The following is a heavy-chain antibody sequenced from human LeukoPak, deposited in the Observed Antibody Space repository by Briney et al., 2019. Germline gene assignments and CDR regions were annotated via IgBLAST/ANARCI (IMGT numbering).Heavy chain of an antibody. CDR3: ARKFAVVIAPPYHMDV. D-gene: IGHD2-21*01. Sequence: PSETLSLTCAVYGGSFSGYYWSWIRQPPGKGLEWIGEINHSGSTNYNPSLKSRVTISVDTSMNQFSLKLSSVTAADTAVYYCARKFAVVIAPPYHMDVWGKGTTVTVSS. J-gene: IGHJ6*03. V-gene: IGHV4-34*01. CDR1: GGSFSGYY. CDR2: INHSGST.